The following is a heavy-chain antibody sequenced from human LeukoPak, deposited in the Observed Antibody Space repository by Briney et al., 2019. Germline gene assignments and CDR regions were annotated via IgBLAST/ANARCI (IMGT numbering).Heavy chain of an antibody. CDR2: ISSSSSYI. J-gene: IGHJ4*02. D-gene: IGHD3-3*01. V-gene: IGHV3-21*01. CDR3: TGPDFWSGYYKVEYYFDY. CDR1: GFTFSSYS. Sequence: GGSLRLSCAASGFTFSSYSMNWVRQAPGKGLEWVSSISSSSSYIYYADSVKGRFTISRDNAKNSLYLQMNSLRAEDTAVYYCTGPDFWSGYYKVEYYFDYWGQGTLVTVSS.